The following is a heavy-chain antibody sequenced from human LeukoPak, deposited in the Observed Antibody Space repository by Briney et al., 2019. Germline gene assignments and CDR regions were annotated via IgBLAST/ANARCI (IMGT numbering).Heavy chain of an antibody. V-gene: IGHV4-61*01. CDR3: ARAGPRPRGYSGCDL. J-gene: IGHJ3*01. D-gene: IGHD5-12*01. CDR2: VYSDETT. Sequence: VKPSETLSLTCTVSGGSVSSDSHCWSWIRQTPGKGLEWIGYVYSDETTNYNPSLRSRVAISIDTSKNQFSLKLSSVTAADTAIYYCARAGPRPRGYSGCDLWGPGTMVTVSS. CDR1: GGSVSSDSHC.